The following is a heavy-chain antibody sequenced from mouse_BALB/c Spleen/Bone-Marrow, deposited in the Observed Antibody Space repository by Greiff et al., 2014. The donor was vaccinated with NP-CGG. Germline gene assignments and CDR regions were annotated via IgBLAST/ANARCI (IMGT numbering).Heavy chain of an antibody. V-gene: IGHV1-7*01. CDR1: GYTFTSYW. CDR2: INPSTGYT. D-gene: IGHD2-4*01. CDR3: ARSATMIFAY. Sequence: VKLQESGAELAKPGASVKMSCKASGYTFTSYWMHWVKQRPGQGLEWIGYINPSTGYTEYNQKLKDKATLTADKSSSTAYMQLSSLTSEDSAVYYCARSATMIFAYWGQGTLVTVSA. J-gene: IGHJ3*01.